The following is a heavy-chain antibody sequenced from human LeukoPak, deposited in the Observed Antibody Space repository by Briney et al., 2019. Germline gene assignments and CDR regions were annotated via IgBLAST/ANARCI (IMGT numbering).Heavy chain of an antibody. CDR1: GYTFTGYY. J-gene: IGHJ4*02. CDR3: AREPDYYDSSGYTDY. V-gene: IGHV1-2*02. D-gene: IGHD3-22*01. Sequence: GASVKVSCKASGYTFTGYYMHWVRQAPGQGLEWMGWINPNSGGTNYAQKFQGRVTMTRDTSISTAYMELRSLRSDDTAVYYCAREPDYYDSSGYTDYWGQGTLVTVSS. CDR2: INPNSGGT.